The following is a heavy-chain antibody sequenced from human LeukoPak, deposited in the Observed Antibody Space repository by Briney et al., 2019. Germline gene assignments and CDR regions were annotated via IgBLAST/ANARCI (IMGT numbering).Heavy chain of an antibody. CDR3: ARDRAYSFDY. J-gene: IGHJ4*02. V-gene: IGHV3-74*01. Sequence: PGGSLRLSCAASGFTFRSYWMHWVRQAPGKGLVWVSNINGDGSSTSYADSVTRRFTISGDNPKNTLYLQINSLRAEHTAVYYCARDRAYSFDYWGQGTLVTVSS. D-gene: IGHD5-18*01. CDR2: INGDGSST. CDR1: GFTFRSYW.